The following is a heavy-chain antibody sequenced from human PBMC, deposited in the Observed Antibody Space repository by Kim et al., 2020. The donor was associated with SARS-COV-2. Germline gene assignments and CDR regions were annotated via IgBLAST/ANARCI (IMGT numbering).Heavy chain of an antibody. J-gene: IGHJ6*02. CDR2: INAGNGNT. Sequence: ASVKVSCKASGYTFTSYAMHWVRQAPGQRLEWMGWINAGNGNTKYSQKFQGRVTITRDTSASTAYMELSSLRSEDTAVYYCARDVSGGYYYYGMDVWGQGTTVTVSS. CDR3: ARDVSGGYYYYGMDV. V-gene: IGHV1-3*01. D-gene: IGHD3-10*01. CDR1: GYTFTSYA.